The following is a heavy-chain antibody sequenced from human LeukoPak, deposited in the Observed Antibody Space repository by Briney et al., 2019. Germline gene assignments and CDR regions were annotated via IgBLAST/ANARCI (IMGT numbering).Heavy chain of an antibody. CDR1: GFTFDDYT. CDR2: ITWDGGST. CDR3: AKDQSLSYYYSYGMDV. Sequence: GGSLRLSCAASGFTFDDYTMHWVRQGPGKGLEWVSLITWDGGSTYYADSVKGRFTISRDNSKNSLYLQMNSLRAEDTALYYCAKDQSLSYYYSYGMDVWGQGTTVTVSS. J-gene: IGHJ6*02. V-gene: IGHV3-43*01.